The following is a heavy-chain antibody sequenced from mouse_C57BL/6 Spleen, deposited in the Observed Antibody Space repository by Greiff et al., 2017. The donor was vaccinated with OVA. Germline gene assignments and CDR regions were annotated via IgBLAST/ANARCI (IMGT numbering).Heavy chain of an antibody. CDR3: ARRYYYCAMDY. CDR2: IDPSDSYT. J-gene: IGHJ4*01. D-gene: IGHD2-14*01. CDR1: GYTFTSYW. Sequence: QVQLQQPGAELVKPGASVKLSCKASGYTFTSYWMQWVKQRPGQGLEWIGEIDPSDSYTNYNQKFKGKATLTVDTSSSTAYMPLSSLSSEDSAVYYCARRYYYCAMDYWGQGTSVTVSS. V-gene: IGHV1-50*01.